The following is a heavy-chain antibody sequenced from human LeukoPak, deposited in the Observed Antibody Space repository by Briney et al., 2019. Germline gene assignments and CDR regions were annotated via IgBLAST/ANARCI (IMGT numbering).Heavy chain of an antibody. CDR2: ISSSSSYI. J-gene: IGHJ4*02. V-gene: IGHV3-21*01. D-gene: IGHD4-23*01. CDR1: GFTFSSYS. CDR3: ANPSGGNGGPDY. Sequence: GGSLRLSCAASGFTFSSYSMNWVRQAPGKGLEWVSSISSSSSYIYYADSVKGRFTISRDNSKNTLYLQMNSLKAEDTAVYYCANPSGGNGGPDYWGQGTLVTVSS.